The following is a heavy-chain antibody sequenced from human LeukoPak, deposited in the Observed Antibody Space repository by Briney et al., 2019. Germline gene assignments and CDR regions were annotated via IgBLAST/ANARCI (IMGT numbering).Heavy chain of an antibody. CDR1: GGSISSGGHY. CDR3: ARTSSWFDP. J-gene: IGHJ5*02. CDR2: INYSGST. V-gene: IGHV4-31*03. D-gene: IGHD1-26*01. Sequence: SETLSLTCIVSGGSISSGGHYWSWIRQHPGKGLEWIGYINYSGSTYYNPSLKSRVTISVDTSQNQFSLKLSSVTAADTAVYYCARTSSWFDPWGQGTLVTVSS.